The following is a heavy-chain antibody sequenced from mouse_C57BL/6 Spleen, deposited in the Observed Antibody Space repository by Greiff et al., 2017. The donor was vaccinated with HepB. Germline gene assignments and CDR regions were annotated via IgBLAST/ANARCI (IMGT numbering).Heavy chain of an antibody. CDR2: IRSKSNNYAT. Sequence: EVKLVESGGGLVQPKGSLKLSCAASGFSFNTYAMNWVRQAPGKGLEWVARIRSKSNNYATYYADSVKDRFTISRDDSESMLYLQMNNLKTEDTAMYYCVRHAPHYYGSSLYAMDYWGQVTSVTVSS. V-gene: IGHV10-1*01. CDR3: VRHAPHYYGSSLYAMDY. CDR1: GFSFNTYA. D-gene: IGHD1-1*01. J-gene: IGHJ4*01.